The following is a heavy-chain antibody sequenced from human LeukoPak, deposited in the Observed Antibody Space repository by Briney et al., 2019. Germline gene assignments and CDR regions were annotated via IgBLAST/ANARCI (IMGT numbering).Heavy chain of an antibody. CDR3: TRGQSYCGADCYSD. CDR2: MYTGGGR. V-gene: IGHV3-66*01. CDR1: GFSVSNYY. J-gene: IGHJ4*02. Sequence: GGSLRLSCAASGFSVSNYYMSWVRQPPGKGLEWVSVMYTGGGRYYGDSVKGRFTISRDNSRNTVFLQMNSLRVEDTALYYCTRGQSYCGADCYSDWGQGTLVTVSS. D-gene: IGHD2-21*02.